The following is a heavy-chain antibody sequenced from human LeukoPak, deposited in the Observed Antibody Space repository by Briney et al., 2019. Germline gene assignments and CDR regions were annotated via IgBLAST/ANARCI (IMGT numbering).Heavy chain of an antibody. Sequence: PGGSLRLSCAASGFTFSSYAMHWVRQAPGKGLEWVAVISYDGSNEYYADSVKGRFTISRDNSKNTLYLQMNSLRAEDTAVYYCAREIAAAYYYGMDVWGKGTTVTVSS. D-gene: IGHD6-13*01. CDR2: ISYDGSNE. V-gene: IGHV3-30*04. J-gene: IGHJ6*04. CDR3: AREIAAAYYYGMDV. CDR1: GFTFSSYA.